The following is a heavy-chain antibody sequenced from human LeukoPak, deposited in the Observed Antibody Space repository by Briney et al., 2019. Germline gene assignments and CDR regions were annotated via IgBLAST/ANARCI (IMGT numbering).Heavy chain of an antibody. CDR3: ATSQRNSGWYYFDY. Sequence: ASMKVSCKACGYATAYYIHWVRQAPGQGLEWMGWINPNSGGTNYAQKFQGRVTMTSDTSISTAYMELSRLRSDDTAVYYCATSQRNSGWYYFDYWGQGTLVTVSS. CDR2: INPNSGGT. D-gene: IGHD6-19*01. J-gene: IGHJ4*02. CDR1: GYATAYY. V-gene: IGHV1-2*02.